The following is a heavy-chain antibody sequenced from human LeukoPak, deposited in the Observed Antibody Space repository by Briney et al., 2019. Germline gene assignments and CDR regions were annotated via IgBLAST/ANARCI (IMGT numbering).Heavy chain of an antibody. J-gene: IGHJ4*02. Sequence: SETLSLTCAVYGGSFSDYYWNWIRQPPGKGLEWIGEINHSGSTNYNPSLKTRVSISVDTSKNQFSLELYSVTAADTAAYYCARASSGSLTSHPYFDYWGQGTLVTVSS. CDR2: INHSGST. V-gene: IGHV4-34*01. CDR1: GGSFSDYY. CDR3: ARASSGSLTSHPYFDY. D-gene: IGHD6-19*01.